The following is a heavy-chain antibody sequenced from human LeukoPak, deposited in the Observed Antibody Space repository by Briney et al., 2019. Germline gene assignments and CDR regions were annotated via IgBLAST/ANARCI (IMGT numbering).Heavy chain of an antibody. CDR1: GGSFSGYY. Sequence: SETLSLTCAVYGGSFSGYYWSWIRQPPGKGLEWIGEINHSGSTNYNPSLKSRVTISVDTSKNQFSLTLSSVTAADTAVYSCARAKNFRYFDWPHFTYWGQRPLAPLSS. J-gene: IGHJ4*02. D-gene: IGHD3-9*01. CDR3: ARAKNFRYFDWPHFTY. V-gene: IGHV4-34*01. CDR2: INHSGST.